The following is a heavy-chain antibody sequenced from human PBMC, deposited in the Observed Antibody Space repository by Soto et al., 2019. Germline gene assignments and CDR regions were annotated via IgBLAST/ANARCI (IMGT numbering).Heavy chain of an antibody. CDR3: TTGDVVVPAATTYYYYGMDV. CDR2: IKSKTDGGTT. Sequence: LRLSCAASGFTFSNAWMSWVRQAPGKGLEWVGRIKSKTDGGTTDYAAPVKGRFTISRDDSKNTLYLQMNSLKTEDTAVYYCTTGDVVVPAATTYYYYGMDVWGQGTTVTVSS. J-gene: IGHJ6*02. CDR1: GFTFSNAW. V-gene: IGHV3-15*01. D-gene: IGHD2-2*01.